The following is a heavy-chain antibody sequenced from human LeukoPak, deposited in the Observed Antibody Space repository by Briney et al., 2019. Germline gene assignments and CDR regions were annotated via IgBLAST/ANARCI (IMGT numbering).Heavy chain of an antibody. J-gene: IGHJ4*02. V-gene: IGHV3-21*01. CDR1: GFTFSSYS. CDR2: ITGDSYI. Sequence: GGSLRLSCAASGFTFSSYSMNWVRQAPGKGLEWVSSITGDSYIYYADSVEGRFTISRDNTKNSLYLQMSSLRVEDTAVYHCARELSTGILLDYWGQGTLVTVSS. CDR3: ARELSTGILLDY.